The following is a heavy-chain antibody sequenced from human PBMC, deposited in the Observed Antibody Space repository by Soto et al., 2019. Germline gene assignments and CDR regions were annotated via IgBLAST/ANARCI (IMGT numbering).Heavy chain of an antibody. CDR3: ARDRYYYGSGSPNDAFDI. D-gene: IGHD3-10*01. J-gene: IGHJ3*02. Sequence: QVQLVQSGAEVKKPGSSVKVSCKASGGTFSSYTTSWVRQAPGQGLEWMGRIIPILGIANYAQKFQGRVTITADKSTSTAYMELSSLRSEDTAVYYCARDRYYYGSGSPNDAFDIWGQGTMVTVSS. CDR2: IIPILGIA. V-gene: IGHV1-69*08. CDR1: GGTFSSYT.